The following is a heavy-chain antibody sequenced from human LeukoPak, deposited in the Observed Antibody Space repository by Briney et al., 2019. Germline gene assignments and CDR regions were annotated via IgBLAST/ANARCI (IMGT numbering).Heavy chain of an antibody. V-gene: IGHV1-69*05. CDR2: TIPLFGTT. D-gene: IGHD1-1*01. J-gene: IGHJ6*03. Sequence: SVKVSCKASGYTFTGYYMHWVRQPPGQGLEWMGVTIPLFGTTKYAQMLQGRVTITTDESTTIAYMELSSLTSEDTAVYYCARGSWSDVGYYYHYYMDVWGKGTTVTVSS. CDR3: ARGSWSDVGYYYHYYMDV. CDR1: GYTFTGYY.